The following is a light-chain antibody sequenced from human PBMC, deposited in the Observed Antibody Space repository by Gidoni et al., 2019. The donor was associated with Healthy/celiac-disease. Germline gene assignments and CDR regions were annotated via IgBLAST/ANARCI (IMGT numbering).Light chain of an antibody. CDR2: GTS. Sequence: QSVLTQPPSVSGAPGQRVTISCTGSSPNIGAGYDVHWYQQLPGTAPKHLIYGTSNRPSGVPDRFSGSKSGTSASLAITGLQAEDEADYYCQSYDSSLSGAVFGGGTQLTVL. CDR1: SPNIGAGYD. CDR3: QSYDSSLSGAV. J-gene: IGLJ7*01. V-gene: IGLV1-40*01.